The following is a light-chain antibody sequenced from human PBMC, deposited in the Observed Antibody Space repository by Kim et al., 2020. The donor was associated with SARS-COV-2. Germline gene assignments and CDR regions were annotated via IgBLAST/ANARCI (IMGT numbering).Light chain of an antibody. Sequence: SYELTQPPSGSVAPGKTARITCGGNNIGSKSVHWYQQKPGQAPVLVIYYDSDRPSGIPERFSGSNSGNTATLTISRVEAGDEADYYCQVWDSSSDWVFGGGTKLTVL. CDR3: QVWDSSSDWV. J-gene: IGLJ3*02. V-gene: IGLV3-21*04. CDR1: NIGSKS. CDR2: YDS.